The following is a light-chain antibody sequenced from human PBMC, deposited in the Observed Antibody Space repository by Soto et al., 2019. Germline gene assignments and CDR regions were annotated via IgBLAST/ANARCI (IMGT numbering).Light chain of an antibody. CDR3: QQYNDNCT. CDR2: KAS. V-gene: IGKV1-5*03. Sequence: DIQMTQSPSTLSASVGDRVTITCRASQSISSWLAWYQQKPGTAPKRLIYKASTLQTGVPSRFSGSGSGTQFTLNISSLQPDDFATYYCQQYNDNCTFGQGTKVEIK. J-gene: IGKJ1*01. CDR1: QSISSW.